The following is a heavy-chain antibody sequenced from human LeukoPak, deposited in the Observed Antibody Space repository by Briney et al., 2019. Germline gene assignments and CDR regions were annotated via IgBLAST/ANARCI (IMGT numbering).Heavy chain of an antibody. D-gene: IGHD1-14*01. V-gene: IGHV4-59*01. J-gene: IGHJ6*02. CDR1: GGSISSYY. CDR2: IYYSGST. Sequence: SETLSLTCTVSGGSISSYYWSWIRQPPGKGLEWIGYIYYSGSTNYNPSLKSRVTISVDTSKNQFSLKLSSVTAAGTAVYYCAGRTRYYYYYGMDVWGQGTTVTVSS. CDR3: AGRTRYYYYYGMDV.